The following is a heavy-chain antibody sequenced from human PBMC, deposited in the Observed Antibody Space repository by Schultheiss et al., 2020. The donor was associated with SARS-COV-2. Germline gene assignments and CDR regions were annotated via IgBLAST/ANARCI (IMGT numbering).Heavy chain of an antibody. CDR2: IYPGDSDT. Sequence: GGSLRLSCKGSGYSFTSYWIGWVRQMPGKGLEWMGIIYPGDSDTRYSPSFQGQVTISADKSLSSAYLQWSSLKASDTAMYYCARSRSGYDSDYWGQGTLVTVSS. CDR1: GYSFTSYW. CDR3: ARSRSGYDSDY. D-gene: IGHD5-12*01. V-gene: IGHV5-51*01. J-gene: IGHJ4*02.